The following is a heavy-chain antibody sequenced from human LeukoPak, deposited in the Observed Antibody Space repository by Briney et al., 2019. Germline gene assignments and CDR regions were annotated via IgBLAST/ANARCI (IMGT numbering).Heavy chain of an antibody. J-gene: IGHJ6*02. Sequence: GRSLRLSCAASGFTFSSYAMHWVRRAPGKGLEWVAVISYDGSNKYYADSVKGRFTISRDNAKNSLYLQMNSLRAEDTAVYYCARDRAILIYYYYGMDVWGQGTTVTVSS. CDR1: GFTFSSYA. D-gene: IGHD3-9*01. CDR2: ISYDGSNK. CDR3: ARDRAILIYYYYGMDV. V-gene: IGHV3-30-3*01.